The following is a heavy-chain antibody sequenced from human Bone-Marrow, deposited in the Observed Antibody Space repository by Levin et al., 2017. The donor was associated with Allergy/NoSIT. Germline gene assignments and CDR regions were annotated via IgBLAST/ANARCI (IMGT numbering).Heavy chain of an antibody. CDR2: ISNSASAT. V-gene: IGHV3-23*01. Sequence: QSGGSLRLSCAASGFTFTTYAMSWVRQAPGKGLEWVSVISNSASATYYADSVKGRFTISRDNSKNIVYLQMDRLRAEDTAVYYCAKGLSDSGWGPDPWGQGTLVTVSS. J-gene: IGHJ5*02. CDR3: AKGLSDSGWGPDP. D-gene: IGHD6-19*01. CDR1: GFTFTTYA.